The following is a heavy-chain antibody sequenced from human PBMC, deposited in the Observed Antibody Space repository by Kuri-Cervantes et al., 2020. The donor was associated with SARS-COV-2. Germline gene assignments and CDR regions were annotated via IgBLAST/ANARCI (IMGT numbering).Heavy chain of an antibody. V-gene: IGHV4-59*12. CDR2: IYYSGSP. J-gene: IGHJ3*02. CDR1: GGSISTYY. CDR3: ARGDTAQYYYDSSGPPSDAFDI. Sequence: SETLSLTCTVSGGSISTYYWSWIRQPPGKGLEWIGYIYYSGSPNYNPSLKSRVTISVDTSKNQFSLKLSSVTAADTAVYYCARGDTAQYYYDSSGPPSDAFDIWGQGTMVTVSS. D-gene: IGHD3-22*01.